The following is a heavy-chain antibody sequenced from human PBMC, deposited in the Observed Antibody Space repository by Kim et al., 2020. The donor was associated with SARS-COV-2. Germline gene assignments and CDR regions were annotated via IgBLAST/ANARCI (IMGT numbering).Heavy chain of an antibody. CDR2: IRSKANSYAT. Sequence: GGSLRLSCAASGFTFSGSAMHWVRQASGKGLEWVGRIRSKANSYATAYAASVKGRFTISRDDSKNTAYLQMNSLKTEDTAVYYCTPDADLRGRVSGFDYWGQGTLVTVSS. V-gene: IGHV3-73*01. CDR1: GFTFSGSA. J-gene: IGHJ4*02. D-gene: IGHD4-17*01. CDR3: TPDADLRGRVSGFDY.